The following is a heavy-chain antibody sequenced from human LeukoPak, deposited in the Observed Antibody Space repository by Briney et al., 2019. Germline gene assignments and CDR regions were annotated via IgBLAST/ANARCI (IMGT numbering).Heavy chain of an antibody. CDR1: GYSFSSYW. J-gene: IGHJ4*02. CDR3: ARHRKDIGFDS. V-gene: IGHV5-51*01. Sequence: GESLKISCKGSGYSFSSYWIGWVRQMSGKGLEWMGIIYPDDSDTRYSPSFQGQVTISADKSISTAYLQWSSLKASDTAMYYCARHRKDIGFDSWGQGTLVTVSS. D-gene: IGHD2-15*01. CDR2: IYPDDSDT.